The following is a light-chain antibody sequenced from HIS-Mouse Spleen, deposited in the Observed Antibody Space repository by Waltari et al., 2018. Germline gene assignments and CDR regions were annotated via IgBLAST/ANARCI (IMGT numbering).Light chain of an antibody. CDR3: YSTDSSGNHRV. Sequence: SYELTQPPSVSVSPGQTARITCSGDALPKKYAYWYQQKSGKAPVLVIYEDSKRPSGIPEMFSGSSSGTMATLTISGAQVEDEADYYCYSTDSSGNHRVFGGGTKLTVL. CDR2: EDS. J-gene: IGLJ2*01. CDR1: ALPKKY. V-gene: IGLV3-10*01.